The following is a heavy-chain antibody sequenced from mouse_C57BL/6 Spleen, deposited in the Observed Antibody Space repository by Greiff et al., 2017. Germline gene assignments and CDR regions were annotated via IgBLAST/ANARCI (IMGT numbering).Heavy chain of an antibody. CDR2: INPSTGGT. CDR1: GYSFTGYY. D-gene: IGHD2-1*01. V-gene: IGHV1-42*01. CDR3: ARKPGNPYYFDY. J-gene: IGHJ2*01. Sequence: VQLKESGPELVKPGASVKISCKASGYSFTGYYMNWVKQSPEKSLEWIGEINPSTGGTTYNQKFKAKATLTVDKPSSTAYMQLKSLTSEDSAVYYCARKPGNPYYFDYWGQGTTLTVSS.